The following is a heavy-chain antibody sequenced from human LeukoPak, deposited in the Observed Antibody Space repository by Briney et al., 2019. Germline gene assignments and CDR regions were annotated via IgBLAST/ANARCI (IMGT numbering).Heavy chain of an antibody. D-gene: IGHD2-15*01. CDR3: ARVLSGIFQGSSDAFDI. CDR1: DGSINSFY. CDR2: IYYSGST. V-gene: IGHV4-59*08. J-gene: IGHJ3*02. Sequence: PSETLSLTCTVSDGSINSFYWSWIRQPPGKGLEWIGYIYYSGSTNYNPSLKSRVTISIDTSKNQFSLKLSSVTAADTAVYYCARVLSGIFQGSSDAFDIWGQGTMVTVSS.